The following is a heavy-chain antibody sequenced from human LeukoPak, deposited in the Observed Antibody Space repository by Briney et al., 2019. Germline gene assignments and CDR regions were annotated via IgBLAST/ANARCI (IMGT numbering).Heavy chain of an antibody. CDR2: IYPGDSDT. Sequence: GESLKISCKGSGYSFTSYWIGWVRQMPGKGLEWMGIIYPGDSDTRYSPSFQGQVTISADKSISTAYLQWSNLKASDTAMYYCARRSSSGYYSGGDAFDIWGQGTMVTVSS. J-gene: IGHJ3*02. CDR1: GYSFTSYW. CDR3: ARRSSSGYYSGGDAFDI. V-gene: IGHV5-51*01. D-gene: IGHD3-22*01.